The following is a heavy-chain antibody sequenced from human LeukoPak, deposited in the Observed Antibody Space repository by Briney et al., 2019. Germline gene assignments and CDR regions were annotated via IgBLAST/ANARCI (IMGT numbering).Heavy chain of an antibody. CDR2: IGGSDDRT. CDR3: AKDPNPFYDFWSGYK. D-gene: IGHD3-3*01. Sequence: AGGSLTLSCSASGFTFTGHTMTWLRQAPGQGREWISIIGGSDDRTYYADSVKGRFTISRDNSKNILYLQMNSLRAEDTAVYYCAKDPNPFYDFWSGYKWGQGTLVTVSS. V-gene: IGHV3-23*01. CDR1: GFTFTGHT. J-gene: IGHJ4*02.